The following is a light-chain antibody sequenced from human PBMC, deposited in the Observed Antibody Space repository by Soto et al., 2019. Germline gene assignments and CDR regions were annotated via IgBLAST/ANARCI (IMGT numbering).Light chain of an antibody. CDR1: QSVTSN. CDR3: QQYSQWPLT. V-gene: IGKV3-15*01. J-gene: IGKJ4*01. CDR2: GVS. Sequence: EVVMTQSPATLSGSPGGGSTRSCMASQSVTSNLAWYQQKPGQAPRLLMYGVSTRATGIPARFGGSGSATEFTLTISSLQSEDFAVYYCQQYSQWPLTFGGGTKVDIK.